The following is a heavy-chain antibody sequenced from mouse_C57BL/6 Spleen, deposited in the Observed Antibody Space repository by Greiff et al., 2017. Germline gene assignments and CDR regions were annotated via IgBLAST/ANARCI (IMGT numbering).Heavy chain of an antibody. Sequence: QVQLQQPGAELVRPGTSVKLSCKASGYTFTSYWMHWVKQRPGQGLEWIGVIDPSASYTNYNQKFKGKATLTVDTSSSTAYMQLRSLTSEDSAVYYCARDLGAYWGQGTLVTVSA. CDR1: GYTFTSYW. CDR3: ARDLGAY. CDR2: IDPSASYT. J-gene: IGHJ3*01. V-gene: IGHV1-59*01. D-gene: IGHD3-3*01.